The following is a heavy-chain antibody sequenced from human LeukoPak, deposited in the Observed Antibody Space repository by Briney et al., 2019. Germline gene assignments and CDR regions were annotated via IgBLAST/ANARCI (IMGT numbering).Heavy chain of an antibody. D-gene: IGHD6-13*01. J-gene: IGHJ5*02. CDR3: AREVSSWFVPLNWFDP. Sequence: MTSETLSLTCSVSGGSITSDYWSWIRQSPGKGLEWIGFIYDSGSTIYNPSLKSRVTISVDTSKNQFSLKLSSVTAADTAVYYCAREVSSWFVPLNWFDPWGQGTLVTVSS. CDR2: IYDSGST. CDR1: GGSITSDY. V-gene: IGHV4-59*12.